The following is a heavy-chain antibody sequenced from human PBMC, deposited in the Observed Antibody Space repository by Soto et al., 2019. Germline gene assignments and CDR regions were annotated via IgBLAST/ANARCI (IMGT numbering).Heavy chain of an antibody. D-gene: IGHD2-15*01. CDR3: AKRRGAGGHFDY. V-gene: IGHV3-23*01. J-gene: IGHJ4*02. CDR2: VSIGGST. Sequence: DVQLLESGGGLVQPEGSLRLSCAASGFTFSSYAMGWVRQGPGKGLEWVAVVSIGGSTHYADSVRGRFTISRDNSKNTPSLQMNSLTAEDTAVYLGAKRRGAGGHFDYWGQGALVTVSS. CDR1: GFTFSSYA.